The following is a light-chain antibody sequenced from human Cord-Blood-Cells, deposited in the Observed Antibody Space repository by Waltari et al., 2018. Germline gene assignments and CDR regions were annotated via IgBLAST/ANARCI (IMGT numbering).Light chain of an antibody. CDR2: DAS. J-gene: IGKJ1*01. CDR1: QGISSW. CDR3: QQYNSYSQT. Sequence: DIQMTQSPSPLSASVGDRVTITCRASQGISSWLAWYQQKPGKAPKLLIYDASSLESGVPSRFSGSGSGTEFTLTISSLQPDDFATYYCQQYNSYSQTFGQGTKVEIK. V-gene: IGKV1-5*01.